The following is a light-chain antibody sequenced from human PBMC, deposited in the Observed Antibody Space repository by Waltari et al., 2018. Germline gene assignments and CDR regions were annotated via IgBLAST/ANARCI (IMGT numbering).Light chain of an antibody. CDR3: ATWDDSLDAWV. CDR2: SND. J-gene: IGLJ3*02. CDR1: SSNIRPTT. V-gene: IGLV1-44*01. Sequence: QSVLTQPPSASATPGQRVIISCSGRSSNIRPTTVTWYQQLPGTAPKLLIYSNDQRPSGVPDRFSGSRSGTSASLAISGLQSEDETDYYCATWDDSLDAWVFGGGTKVTVL.